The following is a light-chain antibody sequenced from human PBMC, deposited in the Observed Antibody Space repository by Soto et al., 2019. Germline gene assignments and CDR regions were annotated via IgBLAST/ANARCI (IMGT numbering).Light chain of an antibody. CDR1: QSVSSN. CDR2: GAS. Sequence: ISMKNSPAALSVSPGQRSTLCYRASQSVSSNLAWYQQKPGQAPRLLIYGASTRATGIPARFSGSGSGTEFTLTISSLQSEDFAVYYCQQYNNWPLAFGGGTKV. V-gene: IGKV3-15*01. CDR3: QQYNNWPLA. J-gene: IGKJ4*01.